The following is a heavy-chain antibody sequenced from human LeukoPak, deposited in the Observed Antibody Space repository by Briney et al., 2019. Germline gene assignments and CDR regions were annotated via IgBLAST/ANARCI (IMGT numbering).Heavy chain of an antibody. Sequence: GGSLRLSCVASGFTFRNYWMTWVRQAPGKGLEWVAVISYDGNTKYNADSVKGRFTISRDNSKSTLYLQMSSLRAEDTAVYYCARAYSSSRRVEFFQHWGQGTLVTVSS. D-gene: IGHD6-13*01. V-gene: IGHV3-30*19. J-gene: IGHJ1*01. CDR1: GFTFRNYW. CDR3: ARAYSSSRRVEFFQH. CDR2: ISYDGNTK.